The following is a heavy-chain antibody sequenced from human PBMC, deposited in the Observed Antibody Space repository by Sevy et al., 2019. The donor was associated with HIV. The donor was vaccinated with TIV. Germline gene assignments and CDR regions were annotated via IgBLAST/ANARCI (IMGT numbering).Heavy chain of an antibody. D-gene: IGHD3-22*01. V-gene: IGHV3-30*18. CDR2: ISYDGSNK. CDR1: GFTFSSFG. CDR3: AKDLDYFDSSAGPSSLIYNYYYGLED. Sequence: GGSLRLSCAASGFTFSSFGMHWVRQAPGKGLEWVSFISYDGSNKKYADSVKGRLTVSRDKSKNTLYLQMNSLRAADTAVYYWAKDLDYFDSSAGPSSLIYNYYYGLEDWGPGTTVTVSS. J-gene: IGHJ6*02.